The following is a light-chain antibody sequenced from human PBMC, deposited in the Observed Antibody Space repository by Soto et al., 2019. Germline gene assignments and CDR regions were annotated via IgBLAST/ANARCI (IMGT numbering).Light chain of an antibody. CDR3: CSFAGSSTFVV. J-gene: IGLJ2*01. CDR2: EGS. V-gene: IGLV2-23*03. Sequence: QSALTQPASVSGSPGQSITISCTGTSSDAGSSNLVSWYQQHPGKAPKLIIYEGSKRPSGVSNSFSGSKSGNTTSLTISGVQAEDEADYYCCSFAGSSTFVVFGGGTKLTVL. CDR1: SSDAGSSNL.